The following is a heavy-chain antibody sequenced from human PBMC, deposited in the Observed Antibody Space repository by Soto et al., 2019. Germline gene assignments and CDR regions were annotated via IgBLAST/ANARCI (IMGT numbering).Heavy chain of an antibody. Sequence: QVQLVESGGGVVQPGRSLRLSCAASGFTFSSYGMHWVRQAPGKGLEWVAVISYDGSNKYYADSVKGRFTISRDNSKNTLYLQMNSPRAEDTAVYYCAKGPYSSSWYYFGDDAFDIWGQGTMVTVSS. J-gene: IGHJ3*02. CDR3: AKGPYSSSWYYFGDDAFDI. D-gene: IGHD6-13*01. V-gene: IGHV3-30*18. CDR2: ISYDGSNK. CDR1: GFTFSSYG.